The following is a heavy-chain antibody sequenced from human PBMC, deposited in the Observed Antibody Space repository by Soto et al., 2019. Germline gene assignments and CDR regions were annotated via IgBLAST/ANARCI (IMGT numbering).Heavy chain of an antibody. Sequence: QVHLQESGPGLVKPSQTLSLTRTVSGGSISSGGYFWSWIRQHPGKGLEWLGYIYHSGSTYYNPSLKSRASISVDTSKNHFSLKLTSVTAADTAVYYCASGAVAGFDYWGQGILVTVSS. CDR3: ASGAVAGFDY. D-gene: IGHD6-19*01. CDR2: IYHSGST. CDR1: GGSISSGGYF. J-gene: IGHJ4*02. V-gene: IGHV4-31*03.